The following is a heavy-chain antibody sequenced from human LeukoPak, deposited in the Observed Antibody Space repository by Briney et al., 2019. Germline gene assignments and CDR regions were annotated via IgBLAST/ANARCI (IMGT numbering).Heavy chain of an antibody. Sequence: GASVKVSCKASGYTFTSYYMHWVRQAPGQGLEWMGIINPSGGSTSYAQKFQGRVTMTRDMSTSTVYMELSSLRSEDTAVYYCARSYYYDSSGTLAAFDIWGQGTMVTVSS. D-gene: IGHD3-22*01. CDR3: ARSYYYDSSGTLAAFDI. CDR1: GYTFTSYY. J-gene: IGHJ3*02. CDR2: INPSGGST. V-gene: IGHV1-46*01.